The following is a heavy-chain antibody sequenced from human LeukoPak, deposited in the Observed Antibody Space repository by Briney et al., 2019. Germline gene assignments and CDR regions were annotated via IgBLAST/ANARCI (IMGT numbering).Heavy chain of an antibody. V-gene: IGHV3-23*01. Sequence: AGGSLRLSCAASGFTFSSYATSWVRQAPGKGLEWVSAISGSGGSTYYADSVKGRFTISRDNSKNTLYLQMNSLRAEDTAVYYCAKTLGATRWLGRDYFDYWGQGTLVTVSS. D-gene: IGHD1-26*01. CDR1: GFTFSSYA. CDR2: ISGSGGST. CDR3: AKTLGATRWLGRDYFDY. J-gene: IGHJ4*02.